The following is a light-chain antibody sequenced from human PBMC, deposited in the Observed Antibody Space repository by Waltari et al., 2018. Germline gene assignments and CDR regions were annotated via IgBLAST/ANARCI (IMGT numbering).Light chain of an antibody. CDR3: QQIKSYPIT. CDR1: LGISTY. V-gene: IGKV1-9*01. Sequence: DIQLTQSPSFLSSSVGDRVTISCRASLGISTYLAWFQQKPGKAPRRLIYAAAILQGGVPSRFSGSGSGTDFTLTISSLQPEDFGTYYCQQIKSYPITFGEGTKVEVK. CDR2: AAA. J-gene: IGKJ4*01.